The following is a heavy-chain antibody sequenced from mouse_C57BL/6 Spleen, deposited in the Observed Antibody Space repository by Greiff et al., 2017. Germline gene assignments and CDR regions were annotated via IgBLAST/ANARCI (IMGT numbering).Heavy chain of an antibody. CDR3: ARSPPYAMDY. J-gene: IGHJ4*01. CDR2: IYPGDGDT. Sequence: VKLQESGPELVKPGASVKISCKASGYAFSSSWMNWVKQRPGKGLEWIGRIYPGDGDTNYNGKFKGKATLTADKSSSTAYMQLSSLTSEDSAVYFCARSPPYAMDYWGQGTSVTVSS. CDR1: GYAFSSSW. V-gene: IGHV1-82*01.